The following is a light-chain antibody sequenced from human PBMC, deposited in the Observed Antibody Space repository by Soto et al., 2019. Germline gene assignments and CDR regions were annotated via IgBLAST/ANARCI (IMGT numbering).Light chain of an antibody. CDR3: AAWDDSLSGVL. CDR2: RNN. CDR1: SSNIGTNY. V-gene: IGLV1-47*01. J-gene: IGLJ3*02. Sequence: QSVLSQPPSASGTPGQRVTVSCSGSSSNIGTNYVYWYQQLPATAPKLLLYRNNQRPSGVPYRFAGSKSGTSASLAISGLRSEDEADYFCAAWDDSLSGVLFGGGTKLTVL.